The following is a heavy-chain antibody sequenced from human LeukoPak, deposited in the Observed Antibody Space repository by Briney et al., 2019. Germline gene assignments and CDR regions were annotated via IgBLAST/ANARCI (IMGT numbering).Heavy chain of an antibody. CDR1: GFTFSSYA. CDR2: ISYDGSNK. J-gene: IGHJ3*02. D-gene: IGHD4-17*01. CDR3: AREGIDDYGDPKDAFDI. Sequence: QPGRSLRLSCAASGFTFSSYAMHWVRQAPGKGLEWMGVISYDGSNKYYADSVKGRFTISRDNSKNTLYLQMYSLRAEDTAVYYCAREGIDDYGDPKDAFDIWGQGTMVTVSS. V-gene: IGHV3-30-3*01.